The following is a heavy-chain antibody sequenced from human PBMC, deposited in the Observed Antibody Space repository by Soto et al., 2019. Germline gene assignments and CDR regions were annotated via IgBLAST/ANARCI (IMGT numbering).Heavy chain of an antibody. J-gene: IGHJ4*02. CDR1: GYTFTSYY. CDR2: INPSGGST. V-gene: IGHV1-46*03. D-gene: IGHD3-3*01. CDR3: ARSALLYAPLDY. Sequence: QVQLVQSGAEVKKPGASVKVSCKACGYTFTSYYMHWVRQAPGQGLEWMGIINPSGGSTSYAQKFQGRVTRTRDTSTSTCDRELSSLGSVDTAVYYCARSALLYAPLDYWGQGTLVTVSS.